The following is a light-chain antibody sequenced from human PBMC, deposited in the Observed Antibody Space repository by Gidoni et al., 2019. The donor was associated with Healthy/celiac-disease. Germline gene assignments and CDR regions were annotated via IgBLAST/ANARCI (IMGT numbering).Light chain of an antibody. V-gene: IGKV1-8*01. CDR1: QGMSSH. CDR3: QQYYSYPPLT. CDR2: AAS. Sequence: AIRMTQSPSSLSASTGDRVTITCRGSQGMSSHLACDQQKPGKAPKLLIYAASTLQSGVPSRFSGSGSGTDLTLTISCLQSEDFATYYCQQYYSYPPLTFGGGTKVEIK. J-gene: IGKJ4*01.